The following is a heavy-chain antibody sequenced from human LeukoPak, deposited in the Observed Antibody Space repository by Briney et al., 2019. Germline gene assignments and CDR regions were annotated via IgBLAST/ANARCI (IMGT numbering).Heavy chain of an antibody. Sequence: SETLSLTCTVSGGSISSYYWSWIRQPAGKGLEWIGRIYTSGSTNYNPSLKSRVTMSVDTSKNQFSLKLSSVTAADTAVYYCARGEGCSSTSCCADYWGQGTLVTVSS. CDR3: ARGEGCSSTSCCADY. J-gene: IGHJ4*02. D-gene: IGHD2-2*01. CDR1: GGSISSYY. V-gene: IGHV4-4*07. CDR2: IYTSGST.